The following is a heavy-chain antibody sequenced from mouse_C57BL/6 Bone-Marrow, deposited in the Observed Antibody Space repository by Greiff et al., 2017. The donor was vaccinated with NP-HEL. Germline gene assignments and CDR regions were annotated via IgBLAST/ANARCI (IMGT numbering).Heavy chain of an antibody. D-gene: IGHD4-1*01. Sequence: VQLQQSGAELVRPGTSVKMSCKASGYTFTNYWIGWAKQRPGHGLEWIGDIYPGGGYTNYNEKFKGKATLTADKASSTAYMQFSSLTSEDSAIYYCARRDWDAYAMDYWGQGTSVTVSS. J-gene: IGHJ4*01. V-gene: IGHV1-63*01. CDR2: IYPGGGYT. CDR1: GYTFTNYW. CDR3: ARRDWDAYAMDY.